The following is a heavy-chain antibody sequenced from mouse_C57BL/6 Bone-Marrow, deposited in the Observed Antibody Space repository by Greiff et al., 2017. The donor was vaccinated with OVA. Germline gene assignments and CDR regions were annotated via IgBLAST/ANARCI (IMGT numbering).Heavy chain of an antibody. V-gene: IGHV1-78*01. J-gene: IGHJ3*01. CDR3: ARTGAYYSNPFAY. D-gene: IGHD2-5*01. Sequence: VQLQESDAELVKPGASVKISCKVSGYTFTDHTIHWMKQRPEQGLEWIGYIYPRDGSTKYNEKFKGKATLTADKSSSTAYMQLNSLTSEDSAVYFCARTGAYYSNPFAYWGQGTLVTVSA. CDR2: IYPRDGST. CDR1: GYTFTDHT.